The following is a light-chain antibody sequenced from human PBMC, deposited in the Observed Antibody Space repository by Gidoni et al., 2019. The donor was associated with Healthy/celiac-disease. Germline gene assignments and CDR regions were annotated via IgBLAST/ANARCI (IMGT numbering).Light chain of an antibody. CDR3: LLSYSGARLYV. CDR2: DTS. CDR1: PGAVTSGHY. Sequence: QAVVTQEPSLTVSPGGTVPLPCSSSPGAVTSGHYPYWFQQNPGQAPRTLIYDTSNKHSWTPARFSGSLLGGKAALTLSGAQPEDEAEYYCLLSYSGARLYVFGTGTKVTVL. V-gene: IGLV7-46*01. J-gene: IGLJ1*01.